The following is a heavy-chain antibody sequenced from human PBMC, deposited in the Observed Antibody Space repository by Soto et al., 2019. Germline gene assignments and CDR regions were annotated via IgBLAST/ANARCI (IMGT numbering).Heavy chain of an antibody. CDR1: NYTFTSYG. CDR2: VSTYNGNT. Sequence: ASVKVSCKASNYTFTSYGISWVRQAPGQGLEWMGWVSTYNGNTYYAQKLQGRVTMTTDTSTGTAYMELRNLRSDDTAVYYCARVGSAYDGYYFDYWGQGTLVTVSS. V-gene: IGHV1-18*01. D-gene: IGHD5-12*01. CDR3: ARVGSAYDGYYFDY. J-gene: IGHJ4*02.